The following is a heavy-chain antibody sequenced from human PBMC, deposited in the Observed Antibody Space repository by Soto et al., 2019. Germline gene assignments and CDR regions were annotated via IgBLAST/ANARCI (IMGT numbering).Heavy chain of an antibody. Sequence: GGSLRLSCAASGFTFSSYSMNWVRQAPGKGLEWVSSISSSSSYIYYADSVKGRFTISRDNAKNSLYLRMNSLRAEDTAVYYCAAYGDYGHYYYYGMDVWGQGTTVTVSS. D-gene: IGHD4-17*01. CDR2: ISSSSSYI. CDR3: AAYGDYGHYYYYGMDV. J-gene: IGHJ6*02. CDR1: GFTFSSYS. V-gene: IGHV3-21*01.